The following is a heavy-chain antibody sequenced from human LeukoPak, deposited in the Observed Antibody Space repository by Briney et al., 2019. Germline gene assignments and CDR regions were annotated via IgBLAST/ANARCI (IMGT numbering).Heavy chain of an antibody. CDR3: ARVLGYCSTTRCYQRGAFDI. D-gene: IGHD2-2*01. CDR1: GGSFSGYY. CDR2: IIHNGST. J-gene: IGHJ3*02. Sequence: SETLSLTCAVYGGSFSGYYWSWIRQPPGRGLEWIGEIIHNGSTNYNPSLKSRLTISVDTSKNQFSLKLSSVTAADTAVYYCARVLGYCSTTRCYQRGAFDIWGQGQWSPSLQ. V-gene: IGHV4-34*12.